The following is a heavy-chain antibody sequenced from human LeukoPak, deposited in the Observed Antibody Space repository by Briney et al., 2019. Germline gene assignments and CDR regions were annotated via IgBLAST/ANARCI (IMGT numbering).Heavy chain of an antibody. CDR2: ISYDGSNK. V-gene: IGHV3-30-3*01. J-gene: IGHJ6*02. Sequence: GRSLRLSCAASGFTFSSYAMHWVRQAPGKVLEWVAVISYDGSNKYYADSVKGRFTISRDNSKNTLYLQMNSLRAEDTAVYYCARDLVYATQDDYYYYGMDVWGQGTTVTVSS. D-gene: IGHD2-8*01. CDR1: GFTFSSYA. CDR3: ARDLVYATQDDYYYYGMDV.